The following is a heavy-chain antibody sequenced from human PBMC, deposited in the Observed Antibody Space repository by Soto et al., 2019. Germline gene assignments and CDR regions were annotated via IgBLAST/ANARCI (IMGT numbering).Heavy chain of an antibody. J-gene: IGHJ5*01. CDR1: GRSVSSGGYY. CDR2: IYHIGSP. CDR3: VRDRALDSSGHWFDS. Sequence: SSETLSLTCTVSGRSVSSGGYYWTWIRQHPGKGLEWIGYIYHIGSPSYNPSLKSRLSMSLDTSKNQFSLNLTSVTAADTAIYYCVRDRALDSSGHWFDSWGQGTLVTVS. V-gene: IGHV4-31*03. D-gene: IGHD6-19*01.